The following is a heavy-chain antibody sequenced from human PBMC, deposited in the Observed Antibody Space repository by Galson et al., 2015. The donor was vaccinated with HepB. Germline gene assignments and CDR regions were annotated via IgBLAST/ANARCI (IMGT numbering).Heavy chain of an antibody. CDR3: ARDRNRYYYDSSGLRYFDY. D-gene: IGHD3-22*01. Sequence: SVKVSCKASGYTFTSYYMHWVRQAPGQGLEWMGIINPSGGSTSYAQKFQGGVTMTSDTSTSTVYMELSSLRSEDTAVYYCARDRNRYYYDSSGLRYFDYWGQGTLVTVSS. CDR2: INPSGGST. CDR1: GYTFTSYY. V-gene: IGHV1-46*03. J-gene: IGHJ4*02.